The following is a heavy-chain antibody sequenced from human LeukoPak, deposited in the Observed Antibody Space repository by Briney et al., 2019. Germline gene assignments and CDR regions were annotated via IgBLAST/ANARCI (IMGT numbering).Heavy chain of an antibody. CDR3: ARDRSGSHYYLDV. CDR1: GFRFNIEW. Sequence: PGGSLRLSCAASGFRFNIEWMHWVRQVPGKGLEWVSRINSDGSATSYADSVKGRFIIFRDNVRNTVDLQMNSLRAEDTAAYYCARDRSGSHYYLDVWAKGTTVTVSS. V-gene: IGHV3-74*01. J-gene: IGHJ6*03. CDR2: INSDGSAT. D-gene: IGHD1-26*01.